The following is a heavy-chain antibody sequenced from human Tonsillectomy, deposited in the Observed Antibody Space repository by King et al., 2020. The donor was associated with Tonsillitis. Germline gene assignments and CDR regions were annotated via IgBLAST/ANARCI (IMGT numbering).Heavy chain of an antibody. Sequence: QVQLVESGGGVVQPGGSLRLSCAASGFTFSSYGMHWVRQAPGKGLEWVAFIRYDGSNKYYADSVKGRFTISRDNSKNTLYLQMNSLRAEDTAVYYCAKDRALRTSCFDYWGQGTLVTVSS. CDR3: AKDRALRTSCFDY. J-gene: IGHJ4*02. CDR1: GFTFSSYG. CDR2: IRYDGSNK. D-gene: IGHD2-2*01. V-gene: IGHV3-30*02.